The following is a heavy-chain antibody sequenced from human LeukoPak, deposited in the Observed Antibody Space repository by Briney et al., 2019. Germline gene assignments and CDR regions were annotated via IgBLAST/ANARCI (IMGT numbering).Heavy chain of an antibody. D-gene: IGHD2-15*01. V-gene: IGHV4-38-2*02. CDR3: ARDGGDIVVVVAARTFDP. Sequence: SETLSLTCAVSGYSISSGYYWGWIRQPPGKGLEWIGSIYHSGSTYYNPSLKSRVTISVDTSKNQFSLKLSSVTAADTAVYYCARDGGDIVVVVAARTFDPWGQGTLVTASS. CDR2: IYHSGST. CDR1: GYSISSGYY. J-gene: IGHJ5*02.